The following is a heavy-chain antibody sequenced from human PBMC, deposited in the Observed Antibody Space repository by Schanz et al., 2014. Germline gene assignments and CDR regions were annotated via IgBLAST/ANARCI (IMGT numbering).Heavy chain of an antibody. CDR1: GFAVDNYY. J-gene: IGHJ6*03. Sequence: EVQLVASGGGLVQPGGSLRLSCAASGFAVDNYYMSCVRQAPGRGLEWVSNIPWNGAAIGYAGSVRGRFTISRDSAKNSLYLQMNRLRPEDTALYYCAKGSRSGSKVMDVWGKGTTVTVSS. CDR3: AKGSRSGSKVMDV. CDR2: IPWNGAAI. D-gene: IGHD3-10*01. V-gene: IGHV3-9*01.